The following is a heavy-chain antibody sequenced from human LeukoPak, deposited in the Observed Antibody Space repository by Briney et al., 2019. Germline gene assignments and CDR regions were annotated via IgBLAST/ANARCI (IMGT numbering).Heavy chain of an antibody. CDR1: GFTFSSYW. CDR2: ITGRGDGT. D-gene: IGHD6-19*01. CDR3: AKGTERYREVSSFDF. V-gene: IGHV3-23*01. Sequence: GGSLRLSCAASGFTFSSYWMHWVRQAPGKGLEWVSAITGRGDGTYYADLVKGRFTISRDNSKNTLYLQMNSLRAEDTAAYYCAKGTERYREVSSFDFWGQGTLVTVSS. J-gene: IGHJ4*02.